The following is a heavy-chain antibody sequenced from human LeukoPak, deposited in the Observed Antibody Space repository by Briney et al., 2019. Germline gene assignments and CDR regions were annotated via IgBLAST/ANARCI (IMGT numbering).Heavy chain of an antibody. V-gene: IGHV3-49*03. J-gene: IGHJ4*02. CDR3: TRGWDPFHY. Sequence: GGSLRLSCTASGFIFGDYAMSWFRQAPGKGLEWVAFIRSKPYGGTTEYAASVNGRFTISRDDSKTIAYLQMNSLKTEDTAMYYCTRGWDPFHYWGQGTLVTVSS. D-gene: IGHD1-26*01. CDR2: IRSKPYGGTT. CDR1: GFIFGDYA.